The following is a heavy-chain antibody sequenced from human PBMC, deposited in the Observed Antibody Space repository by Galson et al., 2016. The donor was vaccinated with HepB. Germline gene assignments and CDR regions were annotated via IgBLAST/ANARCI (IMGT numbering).Heavy chain of an antibody. CDR3: ARDYEGGTYSGQYFRS. Sequence: SLRLSCAASGFTFSSYSMHWVRQAPGKGLEWAAAISYDGRNKNYADSVKGRFTISRDNSKNTLYLQMNSLRAEDTAVYYSARDYEGGTYSGQYFRSWGQGTLVTVSS. J-gene: IGHJ4*02. CDR2: ISYDGRNK. V-gene: IGHV3-30*04. CDR1: GFTFSSYS. D-gene: IGHD1-26*01.